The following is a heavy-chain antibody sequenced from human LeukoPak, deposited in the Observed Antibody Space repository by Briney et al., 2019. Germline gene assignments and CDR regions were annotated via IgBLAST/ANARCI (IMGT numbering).Heavy chain of an antibody. CDR3: GIAAAGKSTYWFDP. Sequence: SETLSLTCAVYGGSFSGYYWSWIRQPPGKGLEWIGEINHSGSTNYNPSLKSRVTISVDTSKNQFSLKLSSVIAADTAVYYCGIAAAGKSTYWFDPWGKGTLVTVSS. CDR1: GGSFSGYY. CDR2: INHSGST. D-gene: IGHD6-13*01. V-gene: IGHV4-34*01. J-gene: IGHJ5*02.